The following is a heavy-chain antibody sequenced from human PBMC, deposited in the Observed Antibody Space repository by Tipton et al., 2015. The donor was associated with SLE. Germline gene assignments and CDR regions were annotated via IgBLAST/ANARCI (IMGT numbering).Heavy chain of an antibody. J-gene: IGHJ1*01. Sequence: TLSLTCAVYGGSLSGYSWSWIRQPPGKGLEWIGEINHSGSTNYNPSLKSRVTISVDTSKNQFSLKLSSVTAADTAVYYCARTGFYYVPYFQHWGQGTLVTVSS. CDR3: ARTGFYYVPYFQH. CDR1: GGSLSGYS. V-gene: IGHV4-34*01. D-gene: IGHD3-10*02. CDR2: INHSGST.